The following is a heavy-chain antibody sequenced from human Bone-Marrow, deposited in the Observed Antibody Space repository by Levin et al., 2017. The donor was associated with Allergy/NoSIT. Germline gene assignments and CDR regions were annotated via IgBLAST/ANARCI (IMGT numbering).Heavy chain of an antibody. J-gene: IGHJ3*02. Sequence: GGSLRLSCEASGFKFSSYNMHWVRQAPGKGLEWVSSISSSSASIYYTDSVKGRFTISRDNARNSLYLQVNSLRAEDTAVYYCARGGPAAGRGAFDIWGQGTMVTVSS. D-gene: IGHD1-1*01. CDR1: GFKFSSYN. CDR2: ISSSSASI. CDR3: ARGGPAAGRGAFDI. V-gene: IGHV3-21*01.